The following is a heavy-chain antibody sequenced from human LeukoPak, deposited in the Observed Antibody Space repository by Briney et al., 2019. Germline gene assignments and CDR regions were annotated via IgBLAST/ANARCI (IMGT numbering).Heavy chain of an antibody. CDR3: ARDNRDRYSSSWYVDY. V-gene: IGHV3-30-3*01. J-gene: IGHJ4*02. D-gene: IGHD6-13*01. Sequence: PGGSLRLSCAASGFTISSYAMHWVRQAPGKGLEWVAVISYDGSNKYYADSVKGRFTISRDNSKNTLYLQMNSLRAEDTAVYYCARDNRDRYSSSWYVDYWGQGTLVTVSS. CDR2: ISYDGSNK. CDR1: GFTISSYA.